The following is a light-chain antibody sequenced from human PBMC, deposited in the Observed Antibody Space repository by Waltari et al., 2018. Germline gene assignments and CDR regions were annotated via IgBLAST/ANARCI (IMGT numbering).Light chain of an antibody. V-gene: IGKV1-39*01. CDR3: QQRYSVPFT. CDR1: ENIMTY. CDR2: SAS. J-gene: IGKJ3*01. Sequence: DIRMTQSPSPLSASLGDRVTVTCRASENIMTYINWYQHKPGSAPKHLFYSASKVQGGVPSRFSGSGAGTDFTHTITSLRPEDFATYDCQQRYSVPFTFGPGTNVDVK.